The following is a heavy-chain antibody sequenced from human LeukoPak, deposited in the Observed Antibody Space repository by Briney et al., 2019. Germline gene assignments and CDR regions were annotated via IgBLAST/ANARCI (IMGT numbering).Heavy chain of an antibody. D-gene: IGHD5-18*01. J-gene: IGHJ4*02. CDR2: IYSGGST. V-gene: IGHV3-53*01. CDR1: GFTVSSNY. CDR3: AKDPEAMVISYYFDY. Sequence: PGGSLRLSCAASGFTVSSNYMSWVRQAPGKGLEWVSVIYSGGSTYYADSVKGRFTISRDNSKNTLYLQMNSLRAEDTAVYYCAKDPEAMVISYYFDYWGQGTLVTVSS.